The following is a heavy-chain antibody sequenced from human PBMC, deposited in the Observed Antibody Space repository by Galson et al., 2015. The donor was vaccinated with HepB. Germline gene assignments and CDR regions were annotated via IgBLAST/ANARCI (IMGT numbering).Heavy chain of an antibody. V-gene: IGHV3-7*03. CDR2: IKQDGSEK. CDR1: GFTFSSYW. CDR3: ARDWVVVWDFWSGYYRPRGDYYYGMDV. J-gene: IGHJ6*02. D-gene: IGHD3-3*01. Sequence: SLRLSCAAPGFTFSSYWMSWVRQAPGKGLEWVANIKQDGSEKYYVDSVKGRFTISRDNAKNSLYLQMNSLRAEDTAVYYCARDWVVVWDFWSGYYRPRGDYYYGMDVWGQGTTVTVSS.